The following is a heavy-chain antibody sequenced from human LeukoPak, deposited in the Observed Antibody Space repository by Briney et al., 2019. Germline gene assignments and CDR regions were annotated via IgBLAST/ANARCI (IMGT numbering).Heavy chain of an antibody. D-gene: IGHD1-26*01. CDR2: ISGYRGKT. Sequence: RAAVTVSPMASVYSFTKYGISWGRPAPRQGDGRMGWISGYRGKTNYAPKLHGRVTMTADTSTNTAYMELRSLTSADTGTYYCARVGATYGDPLEYDYWGQGTLVSVSS. CDR3: ARVGATYGDPLEYDY. CDR1: VYSFTKYG. J-gene: IGHJ4*02. V-gene: IGHV1-18*01.